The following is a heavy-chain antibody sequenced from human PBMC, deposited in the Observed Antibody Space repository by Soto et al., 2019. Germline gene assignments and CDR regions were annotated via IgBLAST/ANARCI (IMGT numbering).Heavy chain of an antibody. J-gene: IGHJ3*02. CDR1: GFTFSSYG. CDR3: ARDFGEVGATAVYDI. CDR2: IWYDGSNK. V-gene: IGHV3-33*01. D-gene: IGHD1-26*01. Sequence: QVQLVESGGGVVQPGRSLRLSCAASGFTFSSYGMHWVRQAPGKGLEWVAVIWYDGSNKYYAESVKGRFTISRDNAKNTLYLHMNSLGAEDTAVYYCARDFGEVGATAVYDIWGQGTMVTVSS.